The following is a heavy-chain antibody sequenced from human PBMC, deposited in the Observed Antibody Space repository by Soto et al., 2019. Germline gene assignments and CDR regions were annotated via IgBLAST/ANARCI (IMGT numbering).Heavy chain of an antibody. CDR3: ARDKRFGELRGYYGMDV. Sequence: VGSLRLSCAASGFTFSSYGMHWVRQAPGKGLEWVAVIWYDGSNKYYADSVKGRFTISRDNSKNTLYLQMNSLRAEDTAVYYCARDKRFGELRGYYGMDVWGQGTTVTVSS. D-gene: IGHD3-10*01. CDR2: IWYDGSNK. CDR1: GFTFSSYG. V-gene: IGHV3-33*01. J-gene: IGHJ6*02.